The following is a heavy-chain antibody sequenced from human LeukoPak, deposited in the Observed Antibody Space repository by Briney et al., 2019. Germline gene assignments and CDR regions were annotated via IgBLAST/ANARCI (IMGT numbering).Heavy chain of an antibody. CDR1: GFTFSSYA. V-gene: IGHV3-23*01. D-gene: IGHD6-13*01. CDR2: ISGSGGST. CDR3: AKDYSSSWGSQH. Sequence: PGGSLRLSCAASGFTFSSYAMSWVRQAPGKGLEWVSAISGSGGSTYYADSVKGRFTISRDNSKNTLYLQVNSLRAEDTAVYYCAKDYSSSWGSQHWGQGTLVTVSS. J-gene: IGHJ1*01.